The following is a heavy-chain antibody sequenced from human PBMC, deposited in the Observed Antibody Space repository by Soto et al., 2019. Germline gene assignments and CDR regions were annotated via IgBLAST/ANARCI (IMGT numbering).Heavy chain of an antibody. J-gene: IGHJ4*02. CDR1: GFTFSSYW. CDR2: INSDGSST. CDR3: ARGTRSSGWYLFGY. V-gene: IGHV3-74*01. D-gene: IGHD6-19*01. Sequence: PGGSLRLSCAASGFTFSSYWMHWVRQAPGKGLVWVSRINSDGSSTSYADSVKGRFTISRDNAKNTLYLQMNSLRVEDTAVYYCARGTRSSGWYLFGYWGQETLVTVSS.